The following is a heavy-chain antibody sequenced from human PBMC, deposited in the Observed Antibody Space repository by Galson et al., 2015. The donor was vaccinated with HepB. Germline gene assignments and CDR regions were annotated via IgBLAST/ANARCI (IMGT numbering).Heavy chain of an antibody. CDR3: ARVTYSSGWYYFDY. Sequence: SVKVSCKASGGTFNSYAISWVRQAPGQGLEWMGGIIPIFGIANYAQKFQGRVTITADESTSTAYMELSSLRSEDTAVYYCARVTYSSGWYYFDYWGQGTLVTVSS. D-gene: IGHD6-19*01. V-gene: IGHV1-69*13. J-gene: IGHJ4*02. CDR2: IIPIFGIA. CDR1: GGTFNSYA.